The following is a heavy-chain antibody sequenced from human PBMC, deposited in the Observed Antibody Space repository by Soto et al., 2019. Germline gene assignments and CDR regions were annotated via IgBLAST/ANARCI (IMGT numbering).Heavy chain of an antibody. V-gene: IGHV3-13*01. J-gene: IGHJ2*01. Sequence: GGSLRLSCAASGFTFSSYDMHWVRQATGKGLEWVSAIGTAGDTYYPGSVKGRFTISRENAKNSLYLQMNSLRAGDTAVYYCARSGYGDYGDWYFDLWGRGTLVTVS. CDR3: ARSGYGDYGDWYFDL. D-gene: IGHD4-17*01. CDR1: GFTFSSYD. CDR2: IGTAGDT.